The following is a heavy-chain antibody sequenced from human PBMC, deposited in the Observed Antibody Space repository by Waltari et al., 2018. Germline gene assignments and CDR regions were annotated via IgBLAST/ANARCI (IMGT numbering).Heavy chain of an antibody. CDR3: ARGYVLLWIRELLYVDYFDY. CDR1: GGSFSGYY. CDR2: INHSGST. D-gene: IGHD3-10*01. J-gene: IGHJ4*02. Sequence: QVQLQQWGAGLLKPSETLSLTCAVYGGSFSGYYWSWIRQPPGKGLEWIGEINHSGSTNYNPSLKSRVTISVDTSKNQFSLKLSSVTAADTAVYYCARGYVLLWIRELLYVDYFDYWGQGTLVTVSS. V-gene: IGHV4-34*01.